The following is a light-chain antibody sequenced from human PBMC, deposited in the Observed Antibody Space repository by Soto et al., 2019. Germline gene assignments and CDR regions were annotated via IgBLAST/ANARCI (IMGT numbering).Light chain of an antibody. CDR2: STN. CDR1: SGSVSTSYY. CDR3: VLYMGSGIWV. Sequence: QAVVTQEPSCSVSPGGTVTLTCGLSSGSVSTSYYPSWYQQTPGQAPRTLIYSTNTRSSGVPDRFSGSILGNKAALTITGAQADDESDYYCVLYMGSGIWVFGGRTKLTVL. V-gene: IGLV8-61*01. J-gene: IGLJ3*02.